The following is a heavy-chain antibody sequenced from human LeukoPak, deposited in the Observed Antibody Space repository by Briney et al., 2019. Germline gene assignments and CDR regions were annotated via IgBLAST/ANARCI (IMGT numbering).Heavy chain of an antibody. V-gene: IGHV3-74*01. CDR3: ARDAEYSSGWSRYGWFDP. CDR1: GFTFSSYW. Sequence: GGSLRPSCAASGFTFSSYWMHWVRQAPGKGLVWVSRINSDRSSTSYADSVKGRFTISRDNAKNTLYLQMNSLRAEDTAVYYCARDAEYSSGWSRYGWFDPWGQGTLVTVSS. CDR2: INSDRSST. J-gene: IGHJ5*02. D-gene: IGHD6-19*01.